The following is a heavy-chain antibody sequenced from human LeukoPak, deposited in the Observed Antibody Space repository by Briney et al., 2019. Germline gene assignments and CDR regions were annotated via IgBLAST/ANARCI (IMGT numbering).Heavy chain of an antibody. J-gene: IGHJ4*02. CDR1: GYTFTGYY. Sequence: ASVKVSCRASGYTFTGYYIHWVRQAPEEGLEWMGWINPNSGDTNYAQKFQGRVAMTRGTSIGTAYMELSRLRSDDTAVYYCARDVGYSYGPATYYFDYWGQGSLVTVSP. D-gene: IGHD5-18*01. V-gene: IGHV1-2*02. CDR2: INPNSGDT. CDR3: ARDVGYSYGPATYYFDY.